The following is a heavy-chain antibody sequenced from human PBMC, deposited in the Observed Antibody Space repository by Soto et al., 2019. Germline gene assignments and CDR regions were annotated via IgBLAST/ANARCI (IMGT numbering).Heavy chain of an antibody. CDR1: GFNFITFS. V-gene: IGHV3-21*01. CDR3: VRDAYNRDAFDI. D-gene: IGHD1-20*01. J-gene: IGHJ3*02. Sequence: DVQLVESGGGLVKPGGSLRLSCAASGFNFITFSMNWVRQAPGKGLEWVSSISASSRSIYYAESVKGRFTVSRDNAKNSLYLQMNSLTAEDKALFYCVRDAYNRDAFDIWGQGTKVNVSS. CDR2: ISASSRSI.